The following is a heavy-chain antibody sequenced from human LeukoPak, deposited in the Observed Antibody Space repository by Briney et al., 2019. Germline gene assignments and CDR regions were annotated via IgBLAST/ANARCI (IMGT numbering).Heavy chain of an antibody. V-gene: IGHV5-10-1*01. CDR3: ARHVSSSGWYFMIDY. CDR1: GYSFTSYW. Sequence: GESLKISCKGSGYSFTSYWISWVRQMPGKGLEWMGRIDPSDSYTNYSPSFQGHATISADKSISTAYLQWSSLKASDAAMYYCARHVSSSGWYFMIDYWGQGTLVTVSS. D-gene: IGHD6-19*01. J-gene: IGHJ4*02. CDR2: IDPSDSYT.